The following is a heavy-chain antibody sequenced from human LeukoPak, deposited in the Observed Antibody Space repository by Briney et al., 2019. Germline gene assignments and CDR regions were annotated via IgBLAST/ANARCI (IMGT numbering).Heavy chain of an antibody. V-gene: IGHV3-33*05. CDR2: ISYDGTNK. CDR3: ARDQDGGGSWMDV. D-gene: IGHD2-15*01. CDR1: GFTFSNYG. Sequence: GGSLRLSCAASGFTFSNYGMHWVRQAPGKGPEWVAVISYDGTNKYYADSVKGRFTISRDNAKNSLYLQMNGLRAEDTAVYYCARDQDGGGSWMDVWGQGTTVTVSS. J-gene: IGHJ6*02.